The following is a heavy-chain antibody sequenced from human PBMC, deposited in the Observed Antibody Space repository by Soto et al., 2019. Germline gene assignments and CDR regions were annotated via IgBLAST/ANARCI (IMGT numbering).Heavy chain of an antibody. CDR1: GGSISSSSYY. J-gene: IGHJ4*02. Sequence: SETLSLTCTVSGGSISSSSYYWGWIRQPPGKGLEWIGSIYYSGSTYYNPSLKSRVTISVDTSKNQFSLKLSSVTAADTAVYYCARSWIQLWWSRGGLPQEGYFDYWGQGTLVTVSS. CDR2: IYYSGST. V-gene: IGHV4-39*01. CDR3: ARSWIQLWWSRGGLPQEGYFDY. D-gene: IGHD5-18*01.